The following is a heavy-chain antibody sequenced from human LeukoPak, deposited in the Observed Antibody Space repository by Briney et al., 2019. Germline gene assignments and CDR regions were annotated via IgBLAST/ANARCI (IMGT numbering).Heavy chain of an antibody. J-gene: IGHJ4*02. Sequence: ASVKVSCKASGYTFTGYYMHWVRQAPGQGLEWMGWINAYNGNTNYAQKLQGRVTMTTDTSTSTAYMELRSLRSDDTAVYYCARNYDILTGYTGIDYWGQGTLVTVSS. CDR1: GYTFTGYY. D-gene: IGHD3-9*01. V-gene: IGHV1-18*04. CDR3: ARNYDILTGYTGIDY. CDR2: INAYNGNT.